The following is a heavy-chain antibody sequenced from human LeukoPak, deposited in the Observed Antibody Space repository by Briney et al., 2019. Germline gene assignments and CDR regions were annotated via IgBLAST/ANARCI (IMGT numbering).Heavy chain of an antibody. CDR2: ISHSGST. J-gene: IGHJ6*03. Sequence: SDTLSLTCAVYGGSFSGYYWSWLRQPPGTALEWIGEISHSGSTNYNPSLKRRVTISVDTSKHQFSLKLSSVTAADTAVYYCARRHLYYYYYYMDVWGKGTTVTVS. V-gene: IGHV4-34*01. CDR1: GGSFSGYY. CDR3: ARRHLYYYYYYMDV.